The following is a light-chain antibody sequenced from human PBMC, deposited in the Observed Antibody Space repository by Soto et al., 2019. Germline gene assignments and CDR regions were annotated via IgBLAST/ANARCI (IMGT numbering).Light chain of an antibody. J-gene: IGLJ1*01. CDR3: SSYTTRNTEV. V-gene: IGLV2-14*03. Sequence: QSALTQPASVSGSPGQSISISCIGTSGVVGAFNYVSWYQHHPGKAPQLIIYDVTSRPSGVSNRFSASKSGNTASLTISGLQAEDEADYYCSSYTTRNTEVFGTGTKVTVL. CDR1: SGVVGAFNY. CDR2: DVT.